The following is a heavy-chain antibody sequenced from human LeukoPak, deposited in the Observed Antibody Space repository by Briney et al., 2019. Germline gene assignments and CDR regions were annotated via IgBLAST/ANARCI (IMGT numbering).Heavy chain of an antibody. J-gene: IGHJ5*02. CDR2: VYYSGST. V-gene: IGHV4-59*08. CDR3: ARHGKTWFGEYPRPYKWFDL. CDR1: GDSVGRYY. D-gene: IGHD3-10*01. Sequence: SETLSLTCTVSGDSVGRYYWSWIRQPPGKGLEWIGYVYYSGSTNYSPSLKSRVTISLDTSKNQFSLELTSVTAADTAVYYCARHGKTWFGEYPRPYKWFDLWGQGTLVTVSS.